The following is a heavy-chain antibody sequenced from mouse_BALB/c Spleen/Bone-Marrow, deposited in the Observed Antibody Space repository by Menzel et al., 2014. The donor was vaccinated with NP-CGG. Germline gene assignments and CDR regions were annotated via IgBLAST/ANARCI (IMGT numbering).Heavy chain of an antibody. CDR1: GFNIKDTY. CDR3: AAYYRYLAWFAY. V-gene: IGHV14-3*02. J-gene: IGHJ3*01. CDR2: IDPANGNT. D-gene: IGHD2-14*01. Sequence: QLKHSGAELVKPGASVKLSCTASGFNIKDTYMHWVKQRPEQGLEWIGRIDPANGNTKYDPKFQGKATITADTSSNTAYLQLSSLTSEDTAVYYCAAYYRYLAWFAYWGQGTLVTVSA.